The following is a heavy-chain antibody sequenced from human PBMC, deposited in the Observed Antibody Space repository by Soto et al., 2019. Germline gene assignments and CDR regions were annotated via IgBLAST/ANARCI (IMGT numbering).Heavy chain of an antibody. V-gene: IGHV3-23*01. CDR3: AKDFYGFYFDY. D-gene: IGHD4-17*01. CDR1: GFTFNSYA. J-gene: IGHJ4*02. CDR2: IIGSGAST. Sequence: GGSVRLSCAASGFTFNSYAMSWVRQAPGKGLEWVSGIIGSGASTYYADSVKGRVTISRDNSKNTLYLQMNSLRAEDTAIYYCAKDFYGFYFDYWGQGTLVTVSS.